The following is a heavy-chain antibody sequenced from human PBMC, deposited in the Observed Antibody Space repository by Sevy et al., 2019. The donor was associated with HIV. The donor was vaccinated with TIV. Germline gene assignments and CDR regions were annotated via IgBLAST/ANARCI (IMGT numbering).Heavy chain of an antibody. D-gene: IGHD4-17*01. CDR3: ARGPNYGDRTDYFEY. J-gene: IGHJ4*02. V-gene: IGHV3-7*01. CDR2: IKQDESEI. Sequence: GGSLRLSCAVSGFPFSNYWMSGVRQAPGKGLEWVANIKQDESEIYNVDSVKGRFTISRDNAKNSVSLQMNSLGAEDTAVYYCARGPNYGDRTDYFEYWGQGILVTVSS. CDR1: GFPFSNYW.